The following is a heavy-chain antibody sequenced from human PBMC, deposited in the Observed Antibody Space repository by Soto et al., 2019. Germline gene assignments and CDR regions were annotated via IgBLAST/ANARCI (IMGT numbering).Heavy chain of an antibody. J-gene: IGHJ4*02. Sequence: ASVKVSCKASGGTFSSYTISWVRQAPGQGLEWMGRIIPILGIANYAQKFQGRVTITADKSTSTAYMELSSLRSEDTAVYYCARDLGYCSGGSCYSIDYWGQGTLVTVSS. CDR2: IIPILGIA. V-gene: IGHV1-69*04. CDR1: GGTFSSYT. CDR3: ARDLGYCSGGSCYSIDY. D-gene: IGHD2-15*01.